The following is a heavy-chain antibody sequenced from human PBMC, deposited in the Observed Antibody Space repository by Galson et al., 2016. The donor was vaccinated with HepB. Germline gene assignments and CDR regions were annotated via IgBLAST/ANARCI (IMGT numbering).Heavy chain of an antibody. V-gene: IGHV3-33*03. CDR1: GFSLGSYG. J-gene: IGHJ4*02. CDR2: MWYDGNHE. Sequence: SLRLSCAASGFSLGSYGMHWVRQAPGKGLEWVAAMWYDGNHEQYGDSVKGRFTISSDNSKNTVYLQMNSLSAEDTAVYYCVRRRSGDGYSQDYWAQGTLVTVSS. D-gene: IGHD5-24*01. CDR3: VRRRSGDGYSQDY.